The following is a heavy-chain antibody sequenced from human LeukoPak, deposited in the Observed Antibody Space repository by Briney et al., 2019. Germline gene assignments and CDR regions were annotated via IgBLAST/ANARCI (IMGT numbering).Heavy chain of an antibody. Sequence: PSETLSLTCTVSGGSISSGTYYWGWIRQPPGKGLEWIGSIYYSGSTYYNPSLKSRVTISVDTSKNQFSLKLSSVTAADTAVYYCARIGATTQSSSWYGYGFWGQGTLVTVSS. J-gene: IGHJ4*02. V-gene: IGHV4-39*01. CDR2: IYYSGST. D-gene: IGHD6-13*01. CDR1: GGSISSGTYY. CDR3: ARIGATTQSSSWYGYGF.